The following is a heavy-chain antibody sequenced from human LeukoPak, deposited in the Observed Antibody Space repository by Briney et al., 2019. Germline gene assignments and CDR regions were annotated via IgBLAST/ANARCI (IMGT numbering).Heavy chain of an antibody. CDR3: ARESSSGYSGYDPVAFDY. J-gene: IGHJ4*02. V-gene: IGHV3-21*01. Sequence: GGSLRLSCAASGFAFSSYSMNWVRQAPGKGLEWVSSISSSSSYIYYADSVKGRFTISRDNAKNSLYLQMNSLRAEDTAVYYCARESSSGYSGYDPVAFDYWGQGTLVTVSS. D-gene: IGHD5-12*01. CDR1: GFAFSSYS. CDR2: ISSSSSYI.